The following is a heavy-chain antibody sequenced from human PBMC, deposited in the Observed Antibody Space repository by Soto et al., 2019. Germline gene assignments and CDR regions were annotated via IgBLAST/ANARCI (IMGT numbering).Heavy chain of an antibody. V-gene: IGHV3-72*01. Sequence: EVQLVQSGGGLVQPGGSLRLSCAGSGFTFSDYYMDWVRRAPGKGLEWVGRIRNKANNYATEYAASLKGRVTFSRDDSENSLYLQMNSLETEDTAVYWCTREKRYYNNLTSFYFDNWGQGTLVTVSS. J-gene: IGHJ4*02. CDR2: IRNKANNYAT. CDR3: TREKRYYNNLTSFYFDN. CDR1: GFTFSDYY. D-gene: IGHD3-10*01.